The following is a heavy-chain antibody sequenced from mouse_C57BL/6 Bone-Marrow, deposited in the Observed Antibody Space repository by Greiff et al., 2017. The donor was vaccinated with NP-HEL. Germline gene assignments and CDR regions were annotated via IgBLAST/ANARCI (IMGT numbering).Heavy chain of an antibody. CDR2: ISNLAYSI. J-gene: IGHJ1*03. CDR3: ARHYGSSYDWYFDV. D-gene: IGHD1-1*01. CDR1: GFTFSDYG. Sequence: EVMLVESGGGLVQPGGSLKLSCAASGFTFSDYGMAWVRQAPKKGPEWVAFISNLAYSIYYADTVKGRFTISRENAKNTLYLAMSSLRSEDTAMYYCARHYGSSYDWYFDVWGTGTTVTVSS. V-gene: IGHV5-15*01.